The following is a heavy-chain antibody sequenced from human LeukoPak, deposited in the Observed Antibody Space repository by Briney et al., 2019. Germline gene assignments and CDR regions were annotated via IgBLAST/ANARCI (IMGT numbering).Heavy chain of an antibody. CDR2: ISYDGSNK. D-gene: IGHD6-13*01. J-gene: IGHJ4*02. Sequence: GGSLRLSCAASVFAFSSYGMHWVRQAPGKGLEWVAVISYDGSNKYYADSVKGRFTISRDNSKNTLYLQMNSLRAEDTAVYYCAKAMYSSSWRHFDYWGQGTLVTVSS. CDR3: AKAMYSSSWRHFDY. V-gene: IGHV3-30*18. CDR1: VFAFSSYG.